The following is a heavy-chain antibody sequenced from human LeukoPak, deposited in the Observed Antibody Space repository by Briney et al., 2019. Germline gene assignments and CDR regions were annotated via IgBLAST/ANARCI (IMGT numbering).Heavy chain of an antibody. CDR1: GFTFSSYA. CDR3: ARPSPSGIAAAGLKY. D-gene: IGHD6-13*01. CDR2: ITGSGGST. V-gene: IGHV3-23*01. Sequence: GGSLRLSXAASGFTFSSYAMSWVRQAPGKGLEWVSGITGSGGSTHYADSVKGRFTISRDNSKNTLYLQMNSLRAEDTAVYYCARPSPSGIAAAGLKYWGQGTLVTVSS. J-gene: IGHJ4*02.